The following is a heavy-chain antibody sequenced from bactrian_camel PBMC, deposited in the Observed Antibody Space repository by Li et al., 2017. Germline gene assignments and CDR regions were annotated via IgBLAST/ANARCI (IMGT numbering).Heavy chain of an antibody. D-gene: IGHD5*01. Sequence: VQLVESGGGLVQAGESLRLSCAASGFTFSTVAMSWVRQVKDKGFEWVSTINTRSTSTYYADSVKGRFAISRDNAKNTLYLQMNSLKTEDTAVYYCAASGDITGWVQAGGYWGQGTQVTVS. CDR3: AASGDITGWVQAGGY. CDR1: GFTFSTVA. V-gene: IGHV3S31*01. CDR2: INTRSTST. J-gene: IGHJ6*01.